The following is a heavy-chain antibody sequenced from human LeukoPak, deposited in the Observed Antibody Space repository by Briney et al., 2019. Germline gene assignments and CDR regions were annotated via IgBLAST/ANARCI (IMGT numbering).Heavy chain of an antibody. CDR3: ARHINDYGDANFDS. Sequence: SETLSLTCTVSGGSINRYYWSWIRQPPGKGLEWMGYVYYSVKTKYNPSLKSRVTISVDTSKNHISLRLKSVTVADTAVYYCARHINDYGDANFDSWGQGTLVTVSS. CDR1: GGSINRYY. D-gene: IGHD4-17*01. CDR2: VYYSVKT. V-gene: IGHV4-59*08. J-gene: IGHJ4*02.